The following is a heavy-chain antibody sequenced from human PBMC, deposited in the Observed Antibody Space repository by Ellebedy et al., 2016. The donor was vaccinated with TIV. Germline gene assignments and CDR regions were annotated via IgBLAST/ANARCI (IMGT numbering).Heavy chain of an antibody. J-gene: IGHJ6*02. CDR1: GYTFTGYY. V-gene: IGHV1-2*02. CDR2: INPNSGGT. CDR3: ARTCGYSGYDSYGIDV. Sequence: AASVKVSCKASGYTFTGYYMHWVRQAPGQGLEWMGWINPNSGGTNYAQKFQGRVTMTRDTSISTAYMELSRLRSDDTAVYYCARTCGYSGYDSYGIDVWGQGTTVTVSS. D-gene: IGHD5-12*01.